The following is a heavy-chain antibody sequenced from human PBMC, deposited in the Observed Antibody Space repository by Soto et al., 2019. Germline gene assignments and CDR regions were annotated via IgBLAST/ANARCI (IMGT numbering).Heavy chain of an antibody. V-gene: IGHV4-34*01. CDR1: GGSFSGYY. CDR2: INHSGST. CDR3: ARDKKKGSSIAARTGGYYYGMDV. J-gene: IGHJ6*02. Sequence: SETLSLTCAVYGGSFSGYYWSGIRQPPGKGLEWIGEINHSGSTNYNPSLKSRVTISVDTSKNQFSLKLSSVTAADTAVYYCARDKKKGSSIAARTGGYYYGMDVWGQGTTVTVS. D-gene: IGHD6-6*01.